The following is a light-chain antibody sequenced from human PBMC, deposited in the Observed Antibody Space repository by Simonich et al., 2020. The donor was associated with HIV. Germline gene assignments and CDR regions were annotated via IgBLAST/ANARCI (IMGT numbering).Light chain of an antibody. CDR2: EVS. CDR3: MQSIQLPLT. J-gene: IGKJ4*01. Sequence: DIVMTQSPLSLPVTPGEPASISCRSSRSLLQSNGYNYVDWYLQKPGQSPQLLMYEVSNRFAGVPDRFSGSGSGTDFTLKISRVEAEDVGVYYCMQSIQLPLTFGGGTKVEIK. CDR1: RSLLQSNGYNY. V-gene: IGKV2D-29*02.